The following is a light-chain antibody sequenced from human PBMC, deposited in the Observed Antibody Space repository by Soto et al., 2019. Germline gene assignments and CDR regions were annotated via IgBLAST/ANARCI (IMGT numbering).Light chain of an antibody. CDR2: KAS. V-gene: IGKV1-5*03. Sequence: DIQMTQSPSTLSASVGDRVTITCRASQSISSWLAWYQQKPGKAPKLLIYKASILESGVPSRFSGSGSGTEFTLTISSLQPDDFATYYYQQYNSYSPYTFGQGTKLEIK. CDR3: QQYNSYSPYT. J-gene: IGKJ2*01. CDR1: QSISSW.